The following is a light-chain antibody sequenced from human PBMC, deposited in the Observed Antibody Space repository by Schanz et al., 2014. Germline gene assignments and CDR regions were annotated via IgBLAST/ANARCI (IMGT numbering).Light chain of an antibody. CDR2: GVT. J-gene: IGLJ1*01. CDR1: SSDVGGYNY. Sequence: QSALTQPASVSGSPGQSITISCTGTSSDVGGYNYVSWYQQHPGKAPKLMFYGVTNRPSGVSNRFSGSKSGNTASLTISGLQAEDEVDYSCSSYTTTPTLVFGPGPKLTVL. V-gene: IGLV2-14*01. CDR3: SSYTTTPTLV.